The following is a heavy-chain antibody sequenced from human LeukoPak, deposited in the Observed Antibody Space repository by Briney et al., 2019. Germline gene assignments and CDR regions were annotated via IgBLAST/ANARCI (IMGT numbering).Heavy chain of an antibody. CDR1: GYTFTGSY. V-gene: IGHV1-2*02. Sequence: ASVKVSCKASGYTFTGSYMYWVRQAPGQGLEWMGWINPNSGGTNYAQKFQGRVAMTRDTSISTAYMELSRLRSDDTAVYYCARGHPVVPAAVPDYWGQGTLVTVSS. D-gene: IGHD2-2*02. CDR2: INPNSGGT. CDR3: ARGHPVVPAAVPDY. J-gene: IGHJ4*02.